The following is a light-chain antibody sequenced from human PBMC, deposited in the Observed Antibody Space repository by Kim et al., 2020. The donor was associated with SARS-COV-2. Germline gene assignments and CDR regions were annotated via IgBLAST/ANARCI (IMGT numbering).Light chain of an antibody. Sequence: DIQMTQSPSSLSASVGDRVTITCRASQSISVYLNWYQQKPGKAPKLLIYAASSLQSGVPSRFSGSGSGTDFTLTISSLQPEDFATYYCQQSFSTPPETFGQGTKVDIK. CDR1: QSISVY. V-gene: IGKV1-39*01. J-gene: IGKJ1*01. CDR3: QQSFSTPPET. CDR2: AAS.